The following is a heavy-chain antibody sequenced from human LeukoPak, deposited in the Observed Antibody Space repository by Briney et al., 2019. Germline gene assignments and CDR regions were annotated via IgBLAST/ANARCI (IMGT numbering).Heavy chain of an antibody. D-gene: IGHD6-19*01. V-gene: IGHV1-46*01. CDR3: ARDQWLLRGGDHDAFDN. CDR2: INPSDGTT. Sequence: RASVKVSCKASGYTFTGYYIHWVRQAPGQGLEWMGIINPSDGTTSYAQKFQGRVTMTRDTSTSTVYMEVRSLRSEDTAVYYCARDQWLLRGGDHDAFDNWGQGTMVTVSS. CDR1: GYTFTGYY. J-gene: IGHJ3*02.